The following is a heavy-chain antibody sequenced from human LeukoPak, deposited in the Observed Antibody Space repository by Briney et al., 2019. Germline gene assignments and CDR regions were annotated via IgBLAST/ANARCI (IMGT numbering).Heavy chain of an antibody. CDR3: ARSPKLLWFGLT. V-gene: IGHV1-8*01. J-gene: IGHJ5*02. CDR1: GYTFTSYD. D-gene: IGHD3-10*01. Sequence: ASVKVSCKASGYTFTSYDINWVRQATGQGLEWMGWMNPNSGNTGYAQKFQGRVTMTRNTSISTAYMELSSLRSEDTAVYYCARSPKLLWFGLTWGQGTLVTVSS. CDR2: MNPNSGNT.